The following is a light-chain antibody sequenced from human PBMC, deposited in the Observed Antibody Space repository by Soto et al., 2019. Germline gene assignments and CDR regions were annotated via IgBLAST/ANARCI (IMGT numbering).Light chain of an antibody. J-gene: IGLJ2*01. Sequence: QSVLTQPASVSGSPGQPITISCSGTSSDIGGYNYVSWYQHHPGKAPKLIIYDVINRPSGVSNRFSGSKSANTASLTISGLQAEDEADYFCSSYTTSSTPMVFGGGTKLTVL. CDR2: DVI. V-gene: IGLV2-14*03. CDR3: SSYTTSSTPMV. CDR1: SSDIGGYNY.